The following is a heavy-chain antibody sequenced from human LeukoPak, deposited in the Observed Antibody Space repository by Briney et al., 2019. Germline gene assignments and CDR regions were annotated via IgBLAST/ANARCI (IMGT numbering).Heavy chain of an antibody. V-gene: IGHV3-7*03. Sequence: GGSLRLSCAASGFTFSSYWMSWVRQAPGKGLEWVANIKQDGSEKYYVDSVKGRFTISRDNAKNSLYLQMNSLRAEDTAVYYCASRYYDILTGYYTYFQHWGQGTLVTVSS. CDR2: IKQDGSEK. J-gene: IGHJ1*01. D-gene: IGHD3-9*01. CDR1: GFTFSSYW. CDR3: ASRYYDILTGYYTYFQH.